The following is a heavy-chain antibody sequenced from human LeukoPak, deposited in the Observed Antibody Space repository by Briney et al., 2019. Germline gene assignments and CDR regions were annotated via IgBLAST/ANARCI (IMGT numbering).Heavy chain of an antibody. J-gene: IGHJ4*02. CDR3: ARRSDSSSLDY. V-gene: IGHV1-69*01. CDR2: FIPIFGTA. D-gene: IGHD6-13*01. CDR1: GGTFSSYA. Sequence: SVKVSCKASGGTFSSYAINWVRQAPGQGLEWMGGFIPIFGTANFAQKFQGRVTVTADESTSTAFMYLNSLRSDDTAVYYCARRSDSSSLDYWGQGTLVTVSS.